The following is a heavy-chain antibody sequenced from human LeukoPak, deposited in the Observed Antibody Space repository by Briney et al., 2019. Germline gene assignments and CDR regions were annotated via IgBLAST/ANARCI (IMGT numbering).Heavy chain of an antibody. V-gene: IGHV3-53*01. CDR2: LYSGSST. Sequence: GGSLRLSCAPSGFTFSSFSFNWVRQAPGKGLEWVSILYSGSSTYYADSVEGRFTISRDSSKNTLFLQMNDLRAEDTAVYYCARVGDHFHWYLDLWGRGTLVTVSS. CDR1: GFTFSSFS. D-gene: IGHD3-3*02. J-gene: IGHJ2*01. CDR3: ARVGDHFHWYLDL.